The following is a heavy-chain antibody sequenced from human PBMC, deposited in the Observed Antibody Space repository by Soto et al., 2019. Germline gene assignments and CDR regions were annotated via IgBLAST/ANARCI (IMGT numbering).Heavy chain of an antibody. Sequence: SETLSLTCTVSAASFSKYYWTRIRQPPGKGLEWIGYVYFNGNTNYNPSLKRRVSISIDTSKNQISLTLNSVTAADTAVYYCASVTFGGVVLAHWGQGTLVTAPQ. CDR2: VYFNGNT. J-gene: IGHJ4*02. CDR3: ASVTFGGVVLAH. CDR1: AASFSKYY. V-gene: IGHV4-59*01. D-gene: IGHD3-16*01.